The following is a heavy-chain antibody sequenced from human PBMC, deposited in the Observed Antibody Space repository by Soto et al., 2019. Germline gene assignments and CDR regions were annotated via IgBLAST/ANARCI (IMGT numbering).Heavy chain of an antibody. CDR1: GLPVSTNY. CDR2: IYNDGKT. V-gene: IGHV3-53*01. Sequence: EVQLVESGGGLIQPGGSLNLSCAASGLPVSTNYMSWVRQAPGKGLEWVSVIYNDGKTYYADSVKGRFTISRDASKNTLHLQMESLRDEDTAVYYCVRPLPSGQNYGMDVWGQGTTVTVSS. D-gene: IGHD3-10*01. J-gene: IGHJ6*02. CDR3: VRPLPSGQNYGMDV.